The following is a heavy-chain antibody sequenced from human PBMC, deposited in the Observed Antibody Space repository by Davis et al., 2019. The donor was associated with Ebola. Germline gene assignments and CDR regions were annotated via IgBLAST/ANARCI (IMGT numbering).Heavy chain of an antibody. CDR3: ARGSSDYYDSSGYPSDY. D-gene: IGHD3-22*01. Sequence: GGSLRLSCAASGFTFDDYAMHWVRQAPGKGLEWVSGISWNSGSIGYADSVKGRFTISRDNSKNTLYLQMNSLRAEDTAVYYCARGSSDYYDSSGYPSDYWGQGTLVTVSS. CDR2: ISWNSGSI. V-gene: IGHV3-9*01. J-gene: IGHJ4*02. CDR1: GFTFDDYA.